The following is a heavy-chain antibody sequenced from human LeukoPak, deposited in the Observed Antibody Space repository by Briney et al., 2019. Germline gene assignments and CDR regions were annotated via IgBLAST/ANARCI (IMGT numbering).Heavy chain of an antibody. J-gene: IGHJ1*01. CDR3: AREQTLLPHNYDSGAEGYFQD. V-gene: IGHV1-18*01. Sequence: VASVKVSCKASGYTFTSYGISWVRQAPGQGLEWMGWISAYNGNTNYAQKLQGRVTMTTDTSTSTAYMELRSLRSDDTAVYYCAREQTLLPHNYDSGAEGYFQDWGRAPWSPSPQ. CDR2: ISAYNGNT. CDR1: GYTFTSYG. D-gene: IGHD3-22*01.